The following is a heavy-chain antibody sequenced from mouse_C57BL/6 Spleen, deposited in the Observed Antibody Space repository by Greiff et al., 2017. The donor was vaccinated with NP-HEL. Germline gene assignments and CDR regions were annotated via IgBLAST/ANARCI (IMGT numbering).Heavy chain of an antibody. Sequence: EVKVVESGGGLVKPGGSLKLSCAASGFTFSSYAMSWVRQTPEKRLEWVATISDGGSYTYYPDNVKGRFTISRDNAKNNLYLQMSHLKSEDTAMYYCARDEGYDYDGFAYWGQGTLVTVSA. CDR2: ISDGGSYT. J-gene: IGHJ3*01. V-gene: IGHV5-4*01. D-gene: IGHD2-4*01. CDR3: ARDEGYDYDGFAY. CDR1: GFTFSSYA.